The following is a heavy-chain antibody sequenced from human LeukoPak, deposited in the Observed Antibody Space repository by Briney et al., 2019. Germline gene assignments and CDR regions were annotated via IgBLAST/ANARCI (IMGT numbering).Heavy chain of an antibody. J-gene: IGHJ4*02. D-gene: IGHD5-18*01. Sequence: PSETLSLTCTVSGGSISSSSYYWGWIRPPPGKGLEWIGSIYYSGSTYYNPSLKSRVTISVDTSKNQFSLKLSSVTAADTAVYYCARRWYSYGYVWSRGTLVTVSS. V-gene: IGHV4-39*01. CDR3: ARRWYSYGYV. CDR1: GGSISSSSYY. CDR2: IYYSGST.